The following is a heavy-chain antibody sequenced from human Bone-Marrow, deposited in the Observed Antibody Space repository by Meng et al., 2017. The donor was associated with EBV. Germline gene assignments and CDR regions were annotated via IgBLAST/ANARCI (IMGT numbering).Heavy chain of an antibody. Sequence: QVQESGLGLVKPSQTLSLTCVVSGGFIASGGYSWSWIRQPPGKGLEWIGYIYHSGSTSYNPSLKSRVTISVDRSKNQFSLKLNSVTAADTAVYYCARGDDSSGLDYWGQGTLVTVSS. D-gene: IGHD3-22*01. J-gene: IGHJ4*02. CDR1: GGFIASGGYS. CDR2: IYHSGST. CDR3: ARGDDSSGLDY. V-gene: IGHV4-30-2*01.